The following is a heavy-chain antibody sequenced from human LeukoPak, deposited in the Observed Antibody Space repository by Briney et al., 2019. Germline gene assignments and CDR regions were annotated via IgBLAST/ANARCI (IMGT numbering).Heavy chain of an antibody. CDR2: ISWNSGSI. D-gene: IGHD1-26*01. Sequence: GRSLRLSCAASGFTFDDYAMHWVRQAPGKGLEWVSGISWNSGSIGYADSVKGRFTISRDNAKSSLYLQMNSLRAEDTAVYYCARVGSGSYWDQRAYWGQGTLVTVSS. CDR1: GFTFDDYA. J-gene: IGHJ4*02. V-gene: IGHV3-9*01. CDR3: ARVGSGSYWDQRAY.